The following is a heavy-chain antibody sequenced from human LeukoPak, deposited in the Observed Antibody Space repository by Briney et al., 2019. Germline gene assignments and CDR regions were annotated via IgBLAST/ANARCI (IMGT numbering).Heavy chain of an antibody. J-gene: IGHJ3*02. D-gene: IGHD3-22*01. CDR3: TRGAYYYDSSGYYPPGRAFDI. CDR2: IRSKAYGGTT. Sequence: GGSLRLSCTASGFTFGDYAMSWFRQAPGKGLEWVGFIRSKAYGGTTEYAASVKGRFTISRDDSKSIAYLQMNSLKTEDTAEYYCTRGAYYYDSSGYYPPGRAFDIWGQGTMVTVSS. V-gene: IGHV3-49*03. CDR1: GFTFGDYA.